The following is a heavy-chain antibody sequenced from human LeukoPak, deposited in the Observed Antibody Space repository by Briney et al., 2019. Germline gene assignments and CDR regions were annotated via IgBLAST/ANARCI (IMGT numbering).Heavy chain of an antibody. Sequence: SQTLSLTCAVSGGSVSSGGYSWSWIRQPPGKGLEWIGYIYHSGSTYYNPSLKSRVTISVDRSKNQFSLKLSSVTAADTAVYYCARLAAAGIREGYFDYWGQGTLVTVSS. D-gene: IGHD6-13*01. V-gene: IGHV4-30-2*01. J-gene: IGHJ4*02. CDR1: GGSVSSGGYS. CDR2: IYHSGST. CDR3: ARLAAAGIREGYFDY.